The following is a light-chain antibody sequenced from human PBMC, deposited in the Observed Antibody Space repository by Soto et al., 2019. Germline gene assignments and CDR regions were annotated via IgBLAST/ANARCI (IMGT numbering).Light chain of an antibody. CDR2: EVS. Sequence: QSALTQPASVSGSPGQSITISCTGTSSGVGGYNFVSWYQQHPGKAPKLMIHEVSNRPSGVSNRFSGSKSGNTASLTISGLQAEDEADYYCSSYTTSTTWVFGGGTQLTVL. V-gene: IGLV2-14*01. CDR1: SSGVGGYNF. J-gene: IGLJ3*02. CDR3: SSYTTSTTWV.